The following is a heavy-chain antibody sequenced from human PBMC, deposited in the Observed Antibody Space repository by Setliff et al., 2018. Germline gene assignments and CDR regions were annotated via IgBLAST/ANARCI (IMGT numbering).Heavy chain of an antibody. J-gene: IGHJ4*02. CDR1: AYSFTDYY. V-gene: IGHV1-2*02. D-gene: IGHD3-10*01. CDR3: ARLFQGYDYYKKFDS. Sequence: ASVKVSCKTSAYSFTDYYIQWVRQAPGQGLEWMGWINPNSGGTNYSPKLQGRVAMTRDTSVTTAFLELSVLTYDDTAVYYCARLFQGYDYYKKFDSWGQGTLVTVSS. CDR2: INPNSGGT.